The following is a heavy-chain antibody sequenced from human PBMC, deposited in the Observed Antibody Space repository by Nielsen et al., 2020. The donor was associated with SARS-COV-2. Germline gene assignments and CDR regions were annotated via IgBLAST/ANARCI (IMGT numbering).Heavy chain of an antibody. V-gene: IGHV3-49*04. Sequence: GESLKISCTASGFTFGDYAMSWVRQAPGKGLEWVGFIRSKAYGGTTEYAASVKGRYTISRDDSKSIAYLQMNSLKTEDTAVYYCTRVQQQLEIPPYNWFDPWGQGTLVTVSS. CDR1: GFTFGDYA. CDR3: TRVQQQLEIPPYNWFDP. CDR2: IRSKAYGGTT. D-gene: IGHD6-13*01. J-gene: IGHJ5*02.